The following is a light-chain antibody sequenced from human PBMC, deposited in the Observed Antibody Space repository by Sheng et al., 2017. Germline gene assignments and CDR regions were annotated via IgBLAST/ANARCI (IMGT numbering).Light chain of an antibody. CDR3: QQYGPSWWT. V-gene: IGKV3-20*01. J-gene: IGKJ1*01. Sequence: EIVLTQSPATLSLSPGERATLSCRASQWINNYLAWYQQKPGQPPRLLVYGASNRATGIPDRFSGSGSGTDFTLSISRLEPEDFAVYYCQQYGPSWWTFGQGTKVEIK. CDR1: QWINNY. CDR2: GAS.